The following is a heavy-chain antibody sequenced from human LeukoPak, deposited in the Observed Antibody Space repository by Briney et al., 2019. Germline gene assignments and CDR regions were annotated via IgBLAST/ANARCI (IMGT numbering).Heavy chain of an antibody. Sequence: VASVKVSCKASGGTFSSYAISWVRQAPGQGPEWMGGIIPIFGTANYAQKFQGRVTITADESTSTAYMELSSLRSEDTAVYYCARGSVDYGGNTRVTEFDYWGQGTLVTVSS. CDR2: IIPIFGTA. V-gene: IGHV1-69*13. D-gene: IGHD4-23*01. J-gene: IGHJ4*02. CDR1: GGTFSSYA. CDR3: ARGSVDYGGNTRVTEFDY.